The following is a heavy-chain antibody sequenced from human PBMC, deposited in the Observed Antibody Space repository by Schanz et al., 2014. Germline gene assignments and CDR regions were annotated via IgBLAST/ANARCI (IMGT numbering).Heavy chain of an antibody. V-gene: IGHV3-NL1*01. Sequence: VQEVESGGGLVQPGRSLRLSCAASGFTFSSYGMHWVRQVPGKGLEWVSTDHMSAASTRYADSVKGRFIISRDSSKNTLFLQMNSLRPVDTALYFCARDEGRDGYNLAFDVWGQGTLVTVSS. CDR3: ARDEGRDGYNLAFDV. J-gene: IGHJ3*01. CDR2: DHMSAAST. D-gene: IGHD5-12*01. CDR1: GFTFSSYG.